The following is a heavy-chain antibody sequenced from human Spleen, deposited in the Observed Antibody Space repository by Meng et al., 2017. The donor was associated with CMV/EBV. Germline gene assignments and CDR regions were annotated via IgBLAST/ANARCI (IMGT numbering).Heavy chain of an antibody. Sequence: TVSSGPMDSGAYCWSWIRQHPEKGLEWIGYTYYDGTTHYNPSLRSRAAISVDTSKNQFSLRLNFVTAADTAVYYCARQAPDNWLDPWGQGALVTVSS. J-gene: IGHJ5*02. CDR2: TYYDGTT. CDR3: ARQAPDNWLDP. V-gene: IGHV4-31*03. CDR1: SGPMDSGAYC.